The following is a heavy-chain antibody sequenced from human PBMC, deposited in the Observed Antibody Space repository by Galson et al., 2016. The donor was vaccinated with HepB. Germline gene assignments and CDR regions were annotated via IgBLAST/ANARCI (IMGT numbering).Heavy chain of an antibody. CDR2: ISYDGSNK. CDR1: GFTFSSYG. CDR3: AKNIAATGAPLHFDY. V-gene: IGHV3-30*18. D-gene: IGHD6-13*01. J-gene: IGHJ4*02. Sequence: SLRLSCAASGFTFSSYGIHWVRQAPGKGLEWVALISYDGSNKYYADSVKGRFTISSENSENTLYLQMTSLRADDTAVYFCAKNIAATGAPLHFDYWGQGALVTVSS.